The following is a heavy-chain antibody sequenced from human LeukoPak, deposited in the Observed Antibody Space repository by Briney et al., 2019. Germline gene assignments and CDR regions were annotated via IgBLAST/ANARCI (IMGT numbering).Heavy chain of an antibody. D-gene: IGHD1-14*01. CDR3: ARGYPFDY. J-gene: IGHJ4*02. CDR2: FCTGETT. V-gene: IGHV4-61*02. Sequence: PSETLSLTCAVSGGSITSSNDCWTWIRQPAGKGLEWIGRFCTGETTIYNPSLKSRVTISVDTSNKQFSLNLRSVTAADTAVYYCARGYPFDYWGQGILVTVSS. CDR1: GGSITSSNDC.